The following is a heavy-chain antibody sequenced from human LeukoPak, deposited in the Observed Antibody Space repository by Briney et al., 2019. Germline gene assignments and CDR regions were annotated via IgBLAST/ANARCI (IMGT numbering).Heavy chain of an antibody. V-gene: IGHV1-2*06. Sequence: ASVKVSCKASGYSFTGYYIHWVRQAPGQGLEWMGRINPNSGGTNYAQKFQVRLTTTRDTSISTAYMELSRLTSDDTAVYFCARDLEALAAIDYWGQGTLVTVSS. CDR3: ARDLEALAAIDY. CDR1: GYSFTGYY. D-gene: IGHD2-15*01. CDR2: INPNSGGT. J-gene: IGHJ4*02.